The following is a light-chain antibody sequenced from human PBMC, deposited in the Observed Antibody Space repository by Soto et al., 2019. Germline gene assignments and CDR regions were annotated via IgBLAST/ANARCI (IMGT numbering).Light chain of an antibody. J-gene: IGKJ1*01. CDR1: QGISNY. V-gene: IGKV1-27*01. CDR3: QKYNSAPPWT. CDR2: AAS. Sequence: DIQMTQSPSSLSASVGDRVTITCRASQGISNYLAWYQQKPGKVPKLLIYAASTLQSGVPSRFSGSGSGTDFTLTISSLQPDDVATYYCQKYNSAPPWTFGQGTKVEIK.